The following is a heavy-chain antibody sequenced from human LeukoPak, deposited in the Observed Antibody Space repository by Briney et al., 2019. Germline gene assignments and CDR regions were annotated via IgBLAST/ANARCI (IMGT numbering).Heavy chain of an antibody. CDR2: MNQDGSEK. CDR1: GFTFSSYW. V-gene: IGHV3-7*03. CDR3: ASCSGGSCYSAY. J-gene: IGHJ4*02. Sequence: GGSLRLSCAASGFTFSSYWMSWVRQATGKGLEWVANMNQDGSEKYYVDSVKGRFTISRDNAKNSLYLQMNSLRAEDTAVYYCASCSGGSCYSAYWGQGTLVTVSS. D-gene: IGHD2-15*01.